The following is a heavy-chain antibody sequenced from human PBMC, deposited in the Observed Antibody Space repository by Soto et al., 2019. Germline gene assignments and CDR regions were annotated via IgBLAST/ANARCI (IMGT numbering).Heavy chain of an antibody. CDR1: GGSISSGGYS. Sequence: QLQLQESGSGLVKPSQTLSLTCAVSGGSISSGGYSWSWIRQPPGKGLEWIGYIYHSGSTYYNPSLKSRVTISGDRSQNQFSLKLSSVTAADTAVYYCARAGGLGAVAVDYWGQGTLVTVSS. J-gene: IGHJ4*02. CDR2: IYHSGST. D-gene: IGHD6-19*01. CDR3: ARAGGLGAVAVDY. V-gene: IGHV4-30-2*01.